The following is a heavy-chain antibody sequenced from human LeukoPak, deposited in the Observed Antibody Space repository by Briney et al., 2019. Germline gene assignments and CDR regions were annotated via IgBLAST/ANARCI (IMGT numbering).Heavy chain of an antibody. Sequence: SVKVSRKASGGTFSSYAISWVRQAPGQGLEWMGGIIPIFGTANYAQKFQGRVTITADESTSTAYMELSSLRSEDTAVYYCARDRSSGWYVRWFDYWGQGTLVTVSS. CDR2: IIPIFGTA. CDR1: GGTFSSYA. D-gene: IGHD6-19*01. J-gene: IGHJ4*02. CDR3: ARDRSSGWYVRWFDY. V-gene: IGHV1-69*13.